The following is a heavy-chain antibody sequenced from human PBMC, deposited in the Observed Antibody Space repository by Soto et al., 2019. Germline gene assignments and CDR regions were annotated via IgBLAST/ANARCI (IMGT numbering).Heavy chain of an antibody. CDR2: ISGSGGST. V-gene: IGHV3-23*01. D-gene: IGHD2-15*01. Sequence: WGALRTSFGAPGFNFCNSWVHRVRQTPGEGLVWVSAISGSGGSTYYADSVKGRFTISRDNSKNTLYLQMNSLRAEDTAVYYCAKVRYCSGGSCYSGFDYWGQGTLVTVSS. J-gene: IGHJ4*02. CDR3: AKVRYCSGGSCYSGFDY. CDR1: GFNFCNSW.